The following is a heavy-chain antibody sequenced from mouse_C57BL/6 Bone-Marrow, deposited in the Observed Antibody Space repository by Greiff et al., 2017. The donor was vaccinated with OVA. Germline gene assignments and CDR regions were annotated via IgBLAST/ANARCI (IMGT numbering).Heavy chain of an antibody. CDR2: INPNYGTT. D-gene: IGHD2-4*01. CDR3: ARPYDYFYYYAMDY. CDR1: GYSFTDYN. Sequence: EVKLQESGPELVKPGASVKISCKASGYSFTDYNMNWVKQSNGKSLEWIGVINPNYGTTSYNQKFKGKATLTVDQSSSTAYMQLNSLTSEDSAVYYCARPYDYFYYYAMDYWGQGTSVTVSS. V-gene: IGHV1-39*01. J-gene: IGHJ4*01.